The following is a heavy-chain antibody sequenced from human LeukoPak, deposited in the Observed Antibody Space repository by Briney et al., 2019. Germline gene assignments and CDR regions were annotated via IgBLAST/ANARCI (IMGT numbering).Heavy chain of an antibody. J-gene: IGHJ4*02. CDR2: VHYSGST. CDR1: GGSISSVF. V-gene: IGHV4-59*01. CDR3: ARVVPDGYIYY. Sequence: SETLSLTCPVSGGSISSVFWSWIRQPPGKGLEWIGYVHYSGSTNYNPSLKSRLTISVDTSMNQFSLKLTSVTAADTAVYYCARVVPDGYIYYWGQGTLVTVSS. D-gene: IGHD5-24*01.